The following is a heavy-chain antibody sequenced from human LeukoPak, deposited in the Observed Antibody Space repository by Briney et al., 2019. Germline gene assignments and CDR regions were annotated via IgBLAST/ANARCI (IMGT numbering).Heavy chain of an antibody. D-gene: IGHD1-26*01. Sequence: PGGSLRLSCAASGFTFSSYGMHWVRQAPGKRLEWVAVISYDGSNKYYADSVKGRFTISRDNSKNTLYLQMNSLRAEDTAVYYCAKSMEVGIDYWGQGTLVTVSS. V-gene: IGHV3-30*18. CDR2: ISYDGSNK. CDR3: AKSMEVGIDY. CDR1: GFTFSSYG. J-gene: IGHJ4*02.